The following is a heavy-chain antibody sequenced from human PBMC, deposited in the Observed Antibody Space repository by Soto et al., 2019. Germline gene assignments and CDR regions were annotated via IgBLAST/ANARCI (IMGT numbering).Heavy chain of an antibody. D-gene: IGHD5-18*01. CDR1: GFTFSNAW. Sequence: RLSCAASGFTFSNAWMSLVRQAPGKGLEWVGRIKSKTDGGTTDYAAPVKGRFTISRDDSKNTLYLQMNSLKTEDTAVYYCAKLADTAMVSPYYYGMDVWGQGTTVTVSS. J-gene: IGHJ6*02. CDR3: AKLADTAMVSPYYYGMDV. CDR2: IKSKTDGGTT. V-gene: IGHV3-15*01.